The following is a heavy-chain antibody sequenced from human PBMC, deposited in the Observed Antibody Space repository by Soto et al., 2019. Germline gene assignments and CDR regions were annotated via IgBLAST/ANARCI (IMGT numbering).Heavy chain of an antibody. CDR1: GGSISSGGYS. CDR2: IYHSGST. Sequence: SETLSLTCAVSGGSISSGGYSWSWIRQPPGTGLEWIGYIYHSGSTYYNPSLKSRVTITVDRSKNQFSLKLSSVTAADTVVYYCARVPGPWGQGTLVTVSS. CDR3: ARVPGP. V-gene: IGHV4-30-2*01. J-gene: IGHJ5*02.